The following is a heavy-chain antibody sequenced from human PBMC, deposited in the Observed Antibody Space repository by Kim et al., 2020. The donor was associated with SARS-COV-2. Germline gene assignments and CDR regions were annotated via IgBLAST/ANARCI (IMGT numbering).Heavy chain of an antibody. Sequence: SPDYHPSLKSRVTISVDTSNNQFSLKLSSVTAADTAVYYCAREYDILVGIWGQGTMVTVSS. CDR3: AREYDILVGI. D-gene: IGHD3-9*01. J-gene: IGHJ3*02. V-gene: IGHV4-30-2*04. CDR2: SP.